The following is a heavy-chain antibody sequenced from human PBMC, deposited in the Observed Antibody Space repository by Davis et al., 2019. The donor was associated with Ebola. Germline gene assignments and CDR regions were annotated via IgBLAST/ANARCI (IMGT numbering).Heavy chain of an antibody. D-gene: IGHD7-27*01. V-gene: IGHV1-3*01. Sequence: ASVKVSCKASGYTFTSYAMHWVRQAPGQRLEWMGWINAGNGNTKYSQKFQGRVTITADESTSTAYMELSSLRSEDTAVYYCARETGLRSYGMDVWGQGTTVTVSS. CDR2: INAGNGNT. CDR1: GYTFTSYA. J-gene: IGHJ6*02. CDR3: ARETGLRSYGMDV.